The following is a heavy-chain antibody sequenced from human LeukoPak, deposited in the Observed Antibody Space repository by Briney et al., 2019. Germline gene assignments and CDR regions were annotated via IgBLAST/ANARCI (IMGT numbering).Heavy chain of an antibody. CDR1: GYTFTSYY. V-gene: IGHV1-46*01. CDR2: IKPSGGST. D-gene: IGHD6-19*01. Sequence: GASVKVSCKASGYTFTSYYMHWVRQAPGQGLEWMGIIKPSGGSTSYAQKFQGRVTMTRDTSTSTVYMELSSLRSEDTAVYYCATGYSSGWYVLWGQGTLVTVSS. J-gene: IGHJ4*02. CDR3: ATGYSSGWYVL.